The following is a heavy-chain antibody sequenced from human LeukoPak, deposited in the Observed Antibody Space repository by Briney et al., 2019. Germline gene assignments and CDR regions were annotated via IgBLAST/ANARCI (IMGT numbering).Heavy chain of an antibody. V-gene: IGHV1-46*01. Sequence: ASVKVSCKASGYTFTSYYMHWVRQAPGQGLEWMGIINPSGGSTSYAQKFQGRVTMTRDTSTSTVYMELSSLRSVDTAVYYCARASGEDFGYDLWGRGTLVTVSS. CDR1: GYTFTSYY. CDR2: INPSGGST. J-gene: IGHJ2*01. D-gene: IGHD2-15*01. CDR3: ARASGEDFGYDL.